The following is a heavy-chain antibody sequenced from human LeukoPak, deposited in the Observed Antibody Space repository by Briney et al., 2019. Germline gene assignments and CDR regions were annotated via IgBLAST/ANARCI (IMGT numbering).Heavy chain of an antibody. Sequence: GGSLRLSSAASGFTFSGYWMSWVRQAPGKGLEWVANIKQDGSEKYYVDSVKGRFTISRDNAKNSLYLQMNSLRAEDTAVYYCARDDGVSDYWGQGTLVTVSS. V-gene: IGHV3-7*01. D-gene: IGHD5-24*01. CDR2: IKQDGSEK. CDR1: GFTFSGYW. CDR3: ARDDGVSDY. J-gene: IGHJ4*02.